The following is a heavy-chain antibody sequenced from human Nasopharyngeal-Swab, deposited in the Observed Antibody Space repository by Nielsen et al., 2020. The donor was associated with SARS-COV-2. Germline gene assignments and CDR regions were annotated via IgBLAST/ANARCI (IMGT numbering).Heavy chain of an antibody. Sequence: SETLSLTCTVSGGSFSSGAHFWSWVRQHPGKGLEWIGYVQYSGRTYYNPSLKSRLIMSVDTSKNQFSLKLSSVAAADTAVYYCARAVSSVVPAAANYYYYMDVWGKGTTVAVSS. CDR1: GGSFSSGAHF. CDR3: ARAVSSVVPAAANYYYYMDV. V-gene: IGHV4-31*03. J-gene: IGHJ6*03. D-gene: IGHD2-2*01. CDR2: VQYSGRT.